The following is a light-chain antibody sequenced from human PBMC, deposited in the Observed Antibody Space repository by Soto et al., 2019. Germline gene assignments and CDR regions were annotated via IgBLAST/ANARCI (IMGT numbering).Light chain of an antibody. CDR3: QQYNSYSPT. CDR2: DAS. V-gene: IGKV1-5*01. J-gene: IGKJ2*01. CDR1: QSISSW. Sequence: DIQMTQSPSTLSASVGDRVTITCRASQSISSWLAWHQQKSGKAPKLLIYDASSLESGVPSRFSGSGSGTEFTLTISSLQPDDFATYYCQQYNSYSPTFGQGTKLEIK.